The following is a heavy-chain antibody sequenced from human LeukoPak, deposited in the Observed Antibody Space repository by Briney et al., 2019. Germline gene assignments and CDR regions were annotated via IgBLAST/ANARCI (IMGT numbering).Heavy chain of an antibody. D-gene: IGHD7-27*01. CDR2: IDPNSGGP. J-gene: IGHJ6*03. CDR3: ARCSLTAYYMDV. V-gene: IGHV1-2*02. Sequence: ASVKVSCKASGYTFSDYYIHWVRQAPGQGLEWMGWIDPNSGGPNYAQKFQGRVTMTRDTSISTVYMELTRLRSDDTAVYYCARCSLTAYYMDVWGEGTTVTVSS. CDR1: GYTFSDYY.